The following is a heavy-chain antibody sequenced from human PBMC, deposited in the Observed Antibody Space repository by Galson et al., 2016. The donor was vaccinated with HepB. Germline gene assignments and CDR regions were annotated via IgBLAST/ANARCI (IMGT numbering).Heavy chain of an antibody. CDR2: IYHSGNS. CDR3: AKSRYSDTTGYFFPDF. V-gene: IGHV4-4*01. D-gene: IGHD3-22*01. J-gene: IGHJ4*02. CDR1: GGSISYNYW. Sequence: DTLSLTCAVSGGSISYNYWWSWVRQPPGQGLEWIGQIYHSGNSNYNPSPKSRISISVDKSKNHFTLQLTPVTAADTAIYFCAKSRYSDTTGYFFPDFWGQGTLVTVSS.